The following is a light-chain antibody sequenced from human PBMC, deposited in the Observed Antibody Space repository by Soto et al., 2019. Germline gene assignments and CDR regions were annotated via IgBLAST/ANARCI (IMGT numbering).Light chain of an antibody. J-gene: IGKJ2*01. CDR3: QQRDNWPPTYT. Sequence: IVLTQSPATLSLSPGARVTLSCRASQSVSRYLAWYQQQPGQAPRLLIYDASNRATGIPARFSGSGSGTDFTLTISSLEPEDFAVYYCQQRDNWPPTYTFGQGTKLEIK. V-gene: IGKV3-11*01. CDR2: DAS. CDR1: QSVSRY.